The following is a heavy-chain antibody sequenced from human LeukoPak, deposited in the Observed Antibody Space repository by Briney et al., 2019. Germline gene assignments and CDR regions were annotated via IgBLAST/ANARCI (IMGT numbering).Heavy chain of an antibody. CDR1: GFTFSCYA. CDR2: ISGSGGST. CDR3: ASHPAVAGKYYFDY. V-gene: IGHV3-23*01. Sequence: GGSLRLSCAASGFTFSCYAMSWVRQAPGKGLEWVSAISGSGGSTYYADSVKGRFTISRDNSKNTLYLQMNSLRAEDTAVYYCASHPAVAGKYYFDYWGQGTLVTVSS. D-gene: IGHD6-19*01. J-gene: IGHJ4*02.